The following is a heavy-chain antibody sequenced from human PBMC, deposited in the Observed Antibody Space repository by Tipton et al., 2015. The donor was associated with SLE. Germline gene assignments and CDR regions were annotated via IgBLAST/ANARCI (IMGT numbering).Heavy chain of an antibody. D-gene: IGHD3-10*01. Sequence: GLVKPSETLSLTCTVSGGSISSYYWSWIRQSPGKGLEWIGYIYTSGTTNYNPSLKSRVTISVDTSKNQFSLELRSVTAADTAVYYCASGGYYGPGSYYGGWFDPWGHGTLVTVSS. J-gene: IGHJ5*02. V-gene: IGHV4-4*08. CDR3: ASGGYYGPGSYYGGWFDP. CDR2: IYTSGTT. CDR1: GGSISSYY.